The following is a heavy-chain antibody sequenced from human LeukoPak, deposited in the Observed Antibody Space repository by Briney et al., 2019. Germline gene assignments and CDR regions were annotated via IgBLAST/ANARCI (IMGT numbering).Heavy chain of an antibody. CDR1: GFTFSIYA. V-gene: IGHV3-23*01. Sequence: PGESLRLSCAASGFTFSIYAMSWVRQAPGKGLEWVSGISGSGGSTCYADSVKGRFTISRDNAKNTLYMQMSSLRAEDTAVYYCAKGRDGGYWGQGTLVTVSS. CDR2: ISGSGGST. CDR3: AKGRDGGY. J-gene: IGHJ4*02. D-gene: IGHD3-10*01.